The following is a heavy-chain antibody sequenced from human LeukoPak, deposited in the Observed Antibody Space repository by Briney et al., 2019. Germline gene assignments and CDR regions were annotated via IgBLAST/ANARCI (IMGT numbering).Heavy chain of an antibody. J-gene: IGHJ4*02. V-gene: IGHV3-7*01. D-gene: IGHD1-14*01. CDR1: RFTFSRYW. CDR2: IKQDGSEK. Sequence: GGSLRLSCAASRFTFSRYWMSWVRQAPGKGLEWVANIKQDGSEKYYVDSVKGRFTISRDNAKNSLYLQMNSLRAEDTAVYYCARDIGHYHNYWGQGTLVTVSS. CDR3: ARDIGHYHNY.